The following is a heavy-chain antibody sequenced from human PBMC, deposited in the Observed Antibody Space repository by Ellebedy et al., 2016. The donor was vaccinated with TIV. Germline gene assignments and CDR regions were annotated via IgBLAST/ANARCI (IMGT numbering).Heavy chain of an antibody. Sequence: GESLKISXAASGFTFSNAWMSWVRQAPGKGLEWVGRIKSKTDGGTTDYAAPVKGRFTISRDDSKNTLYLQMNSLKTEDTAVYYCTTENDLGIAAEDYWGQGTLVTVSS. D-gene: IGHD6-25*01. CDR1: GFTFSNAW. CDR3: TTENDLGIAAEDY. J-gene: IGHJ4*02. V-gene: IGHV3-15*01. CDR2: IKSKTDGGTT.